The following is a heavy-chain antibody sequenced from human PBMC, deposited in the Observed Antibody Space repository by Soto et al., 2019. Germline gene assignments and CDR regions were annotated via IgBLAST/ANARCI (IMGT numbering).Heavy chain of an antibody. CDR2: ISVSGGTT. Sequence: GWALRVSCAAPGFTFRNFAMNWVRQAPGKGLEWVSGISVSGGTTYYADSVRGRFTVSRDNSKNSVFLQMNSLRAEDTAVYFCAKGMYYYDSSGYRLFDYWGQGTLVTVSS. V-gene: IGHV3-23*01. CDR3: AKGMYYYDSSGYRLFDY. J-gene: IGHJ4*02. CDR1: GFTFRNFA. D-gene: IGHD3-22*01.